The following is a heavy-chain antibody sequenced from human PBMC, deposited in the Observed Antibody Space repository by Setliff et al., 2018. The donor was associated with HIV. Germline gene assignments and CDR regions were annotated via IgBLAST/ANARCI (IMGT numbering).Heavy chain of an antibody. Sequence: SETLSLTCSVSGGSISSYYWSWIRQPPGKGLEWIGYIYTSGSTNYNPSLKSRITISVDTSKNQFSLKLSSVTAADTAVYYCARTNPLAAPPFDFWGQGTLVTVSS. CDR1: GGSISSYY. D-gene: IGHD6-13*01. V-gene: IGHV4-4*08. J-gene: IGHJ4*02. CDR3: ARTNPLAAPPFDF. CDR2: IYTSGST.